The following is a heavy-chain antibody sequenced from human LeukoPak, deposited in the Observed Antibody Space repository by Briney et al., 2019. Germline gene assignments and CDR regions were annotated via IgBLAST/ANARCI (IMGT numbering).Heavy chain of an antibody. J-gene: IGHJ4*02. Sequence: GGSLRLSCTASGFTFGDYAMSWVRQAPGKGLEWVGFIRSKAYGGTTEYAASVKGRFTISRDDSKSIAYLQMNSLKTEDTAVYYCTIAHYACWSGDSWGQGTLVTVSS. CDR2: IRSKAYGGTT. D-gene: IGHD3-3*01. V-gene: IGHV3-49*04. CDR1: GFTFGDYA. CDR3: TIAHYACWSGDS.